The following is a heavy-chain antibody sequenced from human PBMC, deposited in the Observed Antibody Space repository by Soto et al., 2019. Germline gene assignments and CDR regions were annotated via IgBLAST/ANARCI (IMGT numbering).Heavy chain of an antibody. CDR3: ARDLEDERSVAVGY. D-gene: IGHD6-19*01. V-gene: IGHV3-74*01. CDR1: GFTFSSYW. CDR2: INSEGGST. J-gene: IGHJ4*02. Sequence: EVQLVESGGGLVQPGGSLRLSCAASGFTFSSYWMHWVRQAPGKGLVWVSRINSEGGSTSYEDSVKGRFTISRDNAKNTLYLQMNSLRAEDTAVYYCARDLEDERSVAVGYWGQGTLVTVSS.